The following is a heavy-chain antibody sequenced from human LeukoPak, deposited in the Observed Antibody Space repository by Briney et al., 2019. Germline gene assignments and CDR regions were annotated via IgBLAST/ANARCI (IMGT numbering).Heavy chain of an antibody. CDR2: ITPSGGNT. Sequence: ASVKVSCKTSGYTFTSYYVHWVRQAPGQGLEWRGIITPSGGNTTHSQKFQGRFTMTRDTSTSTVFMELSSLRSEDTAVYYCARVGGYYDYGMDVWGQGTTVTVSS. CDR3: ARVGGYYDYGMDV. J-gene: IGHJ6*02. CDR1: GYTFTSYY. D-gene: IGHD2-15*01. V-gene: IGHV1-46*01.